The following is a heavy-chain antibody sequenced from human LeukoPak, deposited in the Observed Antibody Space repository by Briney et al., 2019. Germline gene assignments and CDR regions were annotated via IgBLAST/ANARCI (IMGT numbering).Heavy chain of an antibody. CDR1: GGSITSGTYY. J-gene: IGHJ5*02. CDR3: ARDGCSGTGCYGNWFDP. V-gene: IGHV4-31*03. CDR2: THYSGST. D-gene: IGHD2-2*01. Sequence: SETLSLTCTVSGGSITSGTYYWSWIRQRPGKGLEWIGYTHYSGSTYNNPSLKSRVTISVDTSKNQLSLKLRPVTAADTAVYYCARDGCSGTGCYGNWFDPWGQGTLVTVSS.